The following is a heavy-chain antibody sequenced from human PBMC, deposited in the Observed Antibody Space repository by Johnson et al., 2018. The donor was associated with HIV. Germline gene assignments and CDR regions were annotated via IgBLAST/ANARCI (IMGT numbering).Heavy chain of an antibody. V-gene: IGHV3-15*02. D-gene: IGHD3-22*01. CDR1: GFTFINAW. Sequence: VQLVESGGTLVKPGGSLSLSCAASGFTFINAWMTWVRQSPGKGLEWVGRIKSKTDGGTTDYAAPVKGRFTISRDNSKNTLYLQMNSLRAEDTAVYYCTTDVTMIVVVDRAFDIWGQGTMITVSS. CDR2: IKSKTDGGTT. J-gene: IGHJ3*02. CDR3: TTDVTMIVVVDRAFDI.